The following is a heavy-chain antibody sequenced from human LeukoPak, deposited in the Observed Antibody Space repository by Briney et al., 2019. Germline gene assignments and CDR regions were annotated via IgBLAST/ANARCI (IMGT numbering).Heavy chain of an antibody. CDR2: MNPNSGNT. J-gene: IGHJ5*02. CDR3: ARRLLLIAAAINWFDP. CDR1: GYTFTSYD. D-gene: IGHD6-13*01. Sequence: ASVKVSCKASGYTFTSYDINWVRQATGQGLEWMGWMNPNSGNTGYAQKFQGRVTMTRNTSISTAYMELSSLRSEDTAVYCCARRLLLIAAAINWFDPWGQGTLVTVSP. V-gene: IGHV1-8*01.